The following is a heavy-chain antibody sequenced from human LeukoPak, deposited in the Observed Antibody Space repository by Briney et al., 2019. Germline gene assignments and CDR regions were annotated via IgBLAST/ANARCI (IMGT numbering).Heavy chain of an antibody. CDR3: ARSQYDVLTGSPDY. J-gene: IGHJ4*02. Sequence: SVKVSCKASGYTFAGCYMHWVRQAPGQGLEWMGWINPNSGGTNYAQTFQGRVTVTSDTTISTAYMELSRLTSDDTAVHYCARSQYDVLTGSPDYWGQGTLVTVSS. CDR1: GYTFAGCY. V-gene: IGHV1-2*02. CDR2: INPNSGGT. D-gene: IGHD3-9*01.